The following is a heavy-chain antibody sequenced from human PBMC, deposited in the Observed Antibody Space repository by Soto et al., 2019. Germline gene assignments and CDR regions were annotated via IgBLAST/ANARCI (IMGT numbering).Heavy chain of an antibody. V-gene: IGHV3-23*01. CDR3: AKRGGDSGWGDFDS. Sequence: EVQLLESGGGLVQPGGSLRLSCAASGFPFSRCAMNWVRQAPGKGLEWVSTISHSDHSTYYADSVKGRFTVSRDNSENKLYLQMNSLRAEDTAIYYGAKRGGDSGWGDFDSWGQGTLVTVSS. J-gene: IGHJ4*02. D-gene: IGHD6-19*01. CDR1: GFPFSRCA. CDR2: ISHSDHST.